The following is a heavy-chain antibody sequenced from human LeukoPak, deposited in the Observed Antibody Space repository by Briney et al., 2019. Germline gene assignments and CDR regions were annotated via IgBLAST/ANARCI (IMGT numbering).Heavy chain of an antibody. CDR3: ARDTAMPIWGCYYGMDV. J-gene: IGHJ6*04. V-gene: IGHV4-61*01. CDR2: IYYSGST. D-gene: IGHD5-18*01. CDR1: GGSVSSGSYY. Sequence: SETLSLTCTVSGGSVSSGSYYWSWIRQPPGKGLEWIGYIYYSGSTNYNPSLKSRVTISVDTSKNQFSLKLSSVTAADTAVYYCARDTAMPIWGCYYGMDVWGKGTTVTVSS.